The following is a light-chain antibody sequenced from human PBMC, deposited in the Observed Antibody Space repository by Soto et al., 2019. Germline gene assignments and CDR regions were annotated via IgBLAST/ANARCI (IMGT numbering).Light chain of an antibody. J-gene: IGLJ1*01. CDR1: SSDVGAYNY. Sequence: QSALTQPASVSGSPGQTITIYCTGTSSDVGAYNYVSWYQQHPGKAPKLMIYEVSNRPSGVSDRFSGSTSGNTASLTISGLQAADEADYYCSSLTTSFTYVFGTGTKVTVL. CDR2: EVS. CDR3: SSLTTSFTYV. V-gene: IGLV2-14*01.